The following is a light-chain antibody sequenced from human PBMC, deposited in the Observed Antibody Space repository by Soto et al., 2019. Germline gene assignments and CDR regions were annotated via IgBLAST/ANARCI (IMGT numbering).Light chain of an antibody. V-gene: IGLV2-14*01. CDR1: SSDVGGYNY. CDR2: EVS. CDR3: SSYTSSNAL. J-gene: IGLJ2*01. Sequence: QSVLTQPASVSGSPGQSITISCTGTSSDVGGYNYVSWYQQHPGTAPKLMIYEVSNRPSGVSNRFSGSKSGNTASLTISGLQAEDDADYYCSSYTSSNALFGGGTKLTVL.